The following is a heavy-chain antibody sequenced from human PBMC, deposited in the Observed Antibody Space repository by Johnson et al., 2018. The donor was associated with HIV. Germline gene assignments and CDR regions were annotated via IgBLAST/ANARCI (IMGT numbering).Heavy chain of an antibody. CDR1: GFRFEDYG. CDR2: INWNGGNT. V-gene: IGHV3-20*04. CDR3: AKCIWGSSLIDVFDI. J-gene: IGHJ3*02. Sequence: VQLVESGGGVVRPGGSLRLSCVASGFRFEDYGMNWVRQAPGKGLEWVSGINWNGGNTDYVDSVKGGFTISRDNAKNSLYLQMNSLRVEDTAVYYCAKCIWGSSLIDVFDIWGQGTTVIVSS. D-gene: IGHD3-16*01.